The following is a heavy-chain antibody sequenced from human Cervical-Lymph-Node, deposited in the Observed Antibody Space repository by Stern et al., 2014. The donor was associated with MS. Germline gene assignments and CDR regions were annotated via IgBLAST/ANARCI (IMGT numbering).Heavy chain of an antibody. V-gene: IGHV3-7*01. CDR1: GSTFSSYW. CDR3: ARGSYCNGGSCYPYYFDF. Sequence: VQLVESGGGLVQPGGSLRLSCAASGSTFSSYWMSWVRQAPGKGLEWVATINQGGSEQYYVDSVKGRFTISRDNAKNSLYLQMNSLRPEDTAVYYCARGSYCNGGSCYPYYFDFWGQGTLVTVSS. J-gene: IGHJ4*02. CDR2: INQGGSEQ. D-gene: IGHD2-15*01.